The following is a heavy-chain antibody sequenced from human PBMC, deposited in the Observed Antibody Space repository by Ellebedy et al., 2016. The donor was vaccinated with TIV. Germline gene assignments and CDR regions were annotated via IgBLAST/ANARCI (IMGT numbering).Heavy chain of an antibody. Sequence: ASVKVSCXASGYTFTSYGISWVRQAPGQGLEWMGWINPNSGGTNYAQKFQGRVTMTRDTSISTAYMELSRLRYDDTAVYYCARAPPNYGDYGSPYWYFDLWGRGTLFTVSS. V-gene: IGHV1-2*02. D-gene: IGHD4-17*01. CDR3: ARAPPNYGDYGSPYWYFDL. CDR1: GYTFTSYG. CDR2: INPNSGGT. J-gene: IGHJ2*01.